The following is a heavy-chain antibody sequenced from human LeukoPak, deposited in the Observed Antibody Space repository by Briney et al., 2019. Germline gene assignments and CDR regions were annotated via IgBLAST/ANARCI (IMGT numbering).Heavy chain of an antibody. V-gene: IGHV3-23*01. Sequence: GGSLRLSCAASGFTFSSYAMSWVRQAPGKGLEWVSAISGSGGSTYYADSVKGRFTISRDNSKSTLYLQMNSLRAEDTAVYYCAKELGSPGYSYGYGFDYWGQGTLVTVSS. J-gene: IGHJ4*02. CDR3: AKELGSPGYSYGYGFDY. CDR1: GFTFSSYA. CDR2: ISGSGGST. D-gene: IGHD5-18*01.